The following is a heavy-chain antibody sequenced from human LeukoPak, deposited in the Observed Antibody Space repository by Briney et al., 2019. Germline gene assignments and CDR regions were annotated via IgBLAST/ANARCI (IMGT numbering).Heavy chain of an antibody. D-gene: IGHD5-18*01. CDR2: IYYSGST. J-gene: IGHJ4*02. Sequence: SETLSLTCTVSGGSISSGGYYWSWIRQHPGKGLEWIGYIYYSGSTFYNPSLKSRVTISVDTSKNQFSLKLSSVTAADTAVYYCASGPPTGYSYVYWGQGTLVTVSS. V-gene: IGHV4-31*03. CDR1: GGSISSGGYY. CDR3: ASGPPTGYSYVY.